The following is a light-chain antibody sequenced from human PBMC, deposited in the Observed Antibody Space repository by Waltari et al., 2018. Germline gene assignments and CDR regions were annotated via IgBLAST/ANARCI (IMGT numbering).Light chain of an antibody. Sequence: QSVLTQPPSVSGAPGQRVTISCTGSSSNIGANYDVQWYQQLPGTAPKPLIYGNHNRPAGVPDRFSGSKSGTSASLAITGLQAEDEADYYCHSYDNSLSGSVFGGGTTLTVL. J-gene: IGLJ3*02. CDR1: SSNIGANYD. CDR3: HSYDNSLSGSV. CDR2: GNH. V-gene: IGLV1-40*01.